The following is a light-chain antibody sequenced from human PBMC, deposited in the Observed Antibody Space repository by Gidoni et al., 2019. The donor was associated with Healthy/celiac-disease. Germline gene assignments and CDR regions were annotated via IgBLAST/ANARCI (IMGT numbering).Light chain of an antibody. Sequence: EILLTQSPGTMSLSPWERATLSCRASQSVRSSYLAWYQQKPGQAPRRLIYGAYSSATAIPDRCSGSGSGTEFTLTISRREPEDFAVYYCHQYGSSPPLTFGGXTKVEIK. CDR2: GAY. CDR1: QSVRSSY. CDR3: HQYGSSPPLT. J-gene: IGKJ4*01. V-gene: IGKV3-20*01.